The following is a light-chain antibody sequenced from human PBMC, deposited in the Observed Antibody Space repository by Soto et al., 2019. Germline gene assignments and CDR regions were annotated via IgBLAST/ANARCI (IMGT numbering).Light chain of an antibody. CDR3: QQYGSSPLT. CDR1: QSVSSNF. J-gene: IGKJ4*01. Sequence: EIVLSQSPGTLSLSPGEGATLSCRASQSVSSNFLAWYQRKPGQAPRLLMYGASSRATGIPDRFSGSGSGTDSTLTISRLEPEDFAVYYSQQYGSSPLTFGGGTKVEIK. V-gene: IGKV3-20*01. CDR2: GAS.